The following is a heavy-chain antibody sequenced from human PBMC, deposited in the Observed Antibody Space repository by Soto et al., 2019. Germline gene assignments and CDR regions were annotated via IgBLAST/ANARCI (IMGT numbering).Heavy chain of an antibody. V-gene: IGHV4-61*01. Sequence: QVQLRESGPGLVKPSETLSLTCTVSGGSVNSGSNYWGWIRQPPGKGLEWIGYIYYSGSTNYNPSRESRVTLSLDTSKNQFSLKLRSVTAADTAVYYCVRQYSSDWNGGLCYHAFDIWGQGTMVTVSS. CDR1: GGSVNSGSNY. CDR2: IYYSGST. CDR3: VRQYSSDWNGGLCYHAFDI. J-gene: IGHJ3*02. D-gene: IGHD2-8*02.